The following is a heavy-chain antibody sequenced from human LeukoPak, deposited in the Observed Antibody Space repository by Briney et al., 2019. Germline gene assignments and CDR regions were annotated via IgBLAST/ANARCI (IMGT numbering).Heavy chain of an antibody. J-gene: IGHJ3*02. CDR1: GGTFSSYA. CDR3: ARRRDGYNWGAFEI. D-gene: IGHD5-24*01. Sequence: SVKVSCKVSGGTFSSYAISWVRQAPGQGLEWMGGIIPIFGTANYAQKFQGRVTITADESTSTAYMELSSLRSEDTAVYYCARRRDGYNWGAFEIWGQGTMVTVSS. V-gene: IGHV1-69*13. CDR2: IIPIFGTA.